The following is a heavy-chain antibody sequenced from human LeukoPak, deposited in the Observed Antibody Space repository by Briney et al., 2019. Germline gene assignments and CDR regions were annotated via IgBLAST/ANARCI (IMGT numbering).Heavy chain of an antibody. Sequence: PGGSLRLSCAASGFTFNNYAMNWVRQIPGKGLEWVSAISGSDDGTYYADSVKGRFTISRDNSRNTLYLQMNTLRAEDTAVYFCAKSPVSSCRGSFCYPFDYWGQGNLVTVSS. CDR3: AKSPVSSCRGSFCYPFDY. J-gene: IGHJ4*02. CDR2: ISGSDDGT. V-gene: IGHV3-23*01. CDR1: GFTFNNYA. D-gene: IGHD2-15*01.